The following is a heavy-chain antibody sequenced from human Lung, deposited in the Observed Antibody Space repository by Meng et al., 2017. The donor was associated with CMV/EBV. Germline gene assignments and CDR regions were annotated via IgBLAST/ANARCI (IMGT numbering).Heavy chain of an antibody. CDR2: ISYDGSNK. J-gene: IGHJ5*02. CDR3: ARDDSRS. CDR1: GFTFSSYA. Sequence: QWQLVWSGGGVVQLGRSLRLSCAASGFTFSSYAMHWVRQAPGKGLEWVAVISYDGSNKYYADSVKGRFTISRDNSKNTLYLQMNSLRAEDTAVYYCARDDSRSWGQGTLVTVSS. V-gene: IGHV3-30-3*01. D-gene: IGHD3-22*01.